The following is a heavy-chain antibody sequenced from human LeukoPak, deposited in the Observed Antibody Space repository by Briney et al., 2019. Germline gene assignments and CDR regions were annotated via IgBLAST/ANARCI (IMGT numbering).Heavy chain of an antibody. CDR2: IKEDGSDK. CDR1: GFTFSNFW. V-gene: IGHV3-7*01. Sequence: GGSLRLSCAASGFTFSNFWMSWVRQAPGKGLEWVANIKEDGSDKYYVDSVKGRFTISRDNAKNSVYLQMNSLRAEDTAVYYCARDFSPDCSVGSCYSGGFDYWGQGTLVSVSS. J-gene: IGHJ4*02. D-gene: IGHD2-15*01. CDR3: ARDFSPDCSVGSCYSGGFDY.